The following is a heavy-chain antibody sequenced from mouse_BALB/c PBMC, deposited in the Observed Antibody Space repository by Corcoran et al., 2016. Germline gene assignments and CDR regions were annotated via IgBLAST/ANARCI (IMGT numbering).Heavy chain of an antibody. CDR2: INTYTGEP. V-gene: IGHV9-1*02. Sequence: QIQLVQSGPELKKPGETVKISCKASGYTFTNYGMNWVKQAPGKGLKWMGWINTYTGEPTYADDFKGRFAFSLETSASTAYLQINNLKNEDMATYFCARFDYARRYFDVWGAGTTVTFSS. J-gene: IGHJ1*01. D-gene: IGHD2-4*01. CDR3: ARFDYARRYFDV. CDR1: GYTFTNYG.